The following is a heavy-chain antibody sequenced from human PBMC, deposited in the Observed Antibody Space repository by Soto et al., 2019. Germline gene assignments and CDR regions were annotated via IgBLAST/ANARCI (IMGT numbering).Heavy chain of an antibody. CDR1: GFTFSSYW. CDR2: IKQDGSEK. Sequence: GGSLRLSCAASGFTFSSYWMSWVRQAPGKGLEWVANIKQDGSEKYYVDSVKGRFTISRDNAKNSLYLQMNSLRAEDTAVYYCARVRSSSSWLAYYYMDVWGKGTTVTVSS. J-gene: IGHJ6*03. CDR3: ARVRSSSSWLAYYYMDV. D-gene: IGHD6-13*01. V-gene: IGHV3-7*01.